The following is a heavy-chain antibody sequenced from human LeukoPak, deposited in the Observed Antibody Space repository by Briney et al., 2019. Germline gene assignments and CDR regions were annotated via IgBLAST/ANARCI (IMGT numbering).Heavy chain of an antibody. Sequence: SETLSLTCAVSGMSVSDYYWSWIRQPPEKRREWIVEVSPGGYTSYNPSLRSRVIISEDTSQSTLSLIVRSVTAADTALYYCARIRCGRGQDRCYNHWAQGSLVTVSS. CDR1: GMSVSDYY. D-gene: IGHD2-21*01. V-gene: IGHV4-34*01. CDR3: ARIRCGRGQDRCYNH. J-gene: IGHJ5*02. CDR2: VSPGGYT.